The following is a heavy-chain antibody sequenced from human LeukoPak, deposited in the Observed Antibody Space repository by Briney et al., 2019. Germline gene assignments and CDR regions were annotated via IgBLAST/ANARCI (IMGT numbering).Heavy chain of an antibody. CDR2: ISYDGSNK. CDR3: ASGETPVVTEYFQH. D-gene: IGHD4-23*01. V-gene: IGHV3-30*03. Sequence: GGSLRLSCAASGFTFSSYGMHWVRQAPGKGLEWVAVISYDGSNKYYADSVKGRFTISRDNSKNTLYLQMNSLRAEDTAVYYCASGETPVVTEYFQHWGQGTLVTVSS. CDR1: GFTFSSYG. J-gene: IGHJ1*01.